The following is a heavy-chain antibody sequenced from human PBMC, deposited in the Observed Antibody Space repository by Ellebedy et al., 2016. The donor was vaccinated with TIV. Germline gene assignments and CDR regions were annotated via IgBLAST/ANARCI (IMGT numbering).Heavy chain of an antibody. CDR2: IGSTMTTI. CDR3: ARGGGSRLNYAFDI. V-gene: IGHV3-48*04. J-gene: IGHJ3*02. CDR1: RFPFSTYS. D-gene: IGHD3-10*01. Sequence: GESLKISCAASRFPFSTYSMNWVRQAPGKGLEWVSYIGSTMTTIYYSDSVKGRFTISRDNAKNSLDLQMNSLRAEETAVYFCARGGGSRLNYAFDIWGPGTMVTVSS.